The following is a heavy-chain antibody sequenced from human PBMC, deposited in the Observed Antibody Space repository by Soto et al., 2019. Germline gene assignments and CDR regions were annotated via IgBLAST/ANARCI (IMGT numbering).Heavy chain of an antibody. CDR3: ARGSDDGLGSFIFDY. D-gene: IGHD3-10*01. CDR2: IRSSSSSK. Sequence: ASLRRSGAGCGWTVSSYSMNWVPQAPGKGLEWMSYIRSSSSSKNYADSVKGRFTTSRDNGKKSLYLQMNSLRAEDTAVYYCARGSDDGLGSFIFDYWGHGNLVTVSS. V-gene: IGHV3-48*04. J-gene: IGHJ4*01. CDR1: GWTVSSYS.